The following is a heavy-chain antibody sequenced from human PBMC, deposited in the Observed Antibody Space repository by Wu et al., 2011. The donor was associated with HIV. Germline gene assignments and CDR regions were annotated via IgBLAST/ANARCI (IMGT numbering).Heavy chain of an antibody. J-gene: IGHJ6*02. V-gene: IGHV1-18*01. Sequence: QVQLVQSGAAVKKPGASVKVSCKASGYTFSTSGVSWVRQAPGQGLEWMGWISTYSGNTKYAQRLQGRVTMTTDTPANTAYMELRSLRSDDTAVYYCARDESGSSSFYGMDVWGQGTTVTVSS. CDR3: ARDESGSSSFYGMDV. CDR1: GYTFSTSG. D-gene: IGHD1-26*01. CDR2: ISTYSGNT.